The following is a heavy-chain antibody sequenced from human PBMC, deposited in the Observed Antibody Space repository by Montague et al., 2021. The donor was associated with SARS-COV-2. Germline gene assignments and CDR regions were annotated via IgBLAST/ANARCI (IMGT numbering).Heavy chain of an antibody. J-gene: IGHJ6*03. CDR2: INRSGNT. D-gene: IGHD4-23*01. V-gene: IGHV4-34*01. CDR1: GGSFSGWY. CDR3: ARGGGNILTNYYYYYYLDV. Sequence: SETLSLTCAVCGGSFSGWYWSWVRQPPGKGLEWIGEINRSGNTIYNPSLKSRVTISEDTSKSQFSLKLSSVTAADTAVYYCARGGGNILTNYYYYYYLDVWGTGTTVTVSS.